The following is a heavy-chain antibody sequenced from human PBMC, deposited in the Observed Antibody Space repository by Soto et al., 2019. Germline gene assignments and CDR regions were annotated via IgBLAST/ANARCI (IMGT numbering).Heavy chain of an antibody. CDR1: GGSISSYY. D-gene: IGHD1-20*01. J-gene: IGHJ4*02. Sequence: ESLSRTGPVSGGSISSYYWSWIRQPPGKGLEWIGYIHHSGSTNYNPSLKSRVTISVDTSKNQFSLKLSSVTAADTAVYYCARRPSLSITGRKRGLFDYWGQGTLVTVYS. CDR3: ARRPSLSITGRKRGLFDY. V-gene: IGHV4-59*12. CDR2: IHHSGST.